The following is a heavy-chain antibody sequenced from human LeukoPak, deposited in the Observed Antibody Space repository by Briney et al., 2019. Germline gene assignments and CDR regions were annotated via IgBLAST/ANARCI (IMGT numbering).Heavy chain of an antibody. CDR2: IYYSGST. Sequence: PSQTLSLTCTVSGGSISSGGYYWSWIRQHPGKGLECIGYIYYSGSTYYNPSLKSRVTVSVDTSKNQFSLKLSSVTAADTAVYYCVRGSTLRHYQYWGQGTLVTVSS. D-gene: IGHD3-16*01. CDR1: GGSISSGGYY. CDR3: VRGSTLRHYQY. J-gene: IGHJ4*02. V-gene: IGHV4-31*03.